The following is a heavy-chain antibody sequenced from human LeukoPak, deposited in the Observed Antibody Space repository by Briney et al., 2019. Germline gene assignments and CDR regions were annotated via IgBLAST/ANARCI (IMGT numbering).Heavy chain of an antibody. Sequence: GRSLRLSCAASGFTFSSYGMPWVRQAPGKGLEWVAVIWYDGSNKYYADSVKGLFTLSRDNSKNTLYLQMNSLRAEDTAVYYCARDLVVVPAEPNYGMDVWGQGTTVTVSS. D-gene: IGHD2-2*01. J-gene: IGHJ6*02. CDR1: GFTFSSYG. CDR3: ARDLVVVPAEPNYGMDV. CDR2: IWYDGSNK. V-gene: IGHV3-33*01.